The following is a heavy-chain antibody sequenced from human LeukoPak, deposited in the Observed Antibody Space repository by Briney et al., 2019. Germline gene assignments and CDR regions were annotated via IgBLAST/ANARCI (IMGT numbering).Heavy chain of an antibody. V-gene: IGHV3-23*01. J-gene: IGHJ4*02. D-gene: IGHD2-2*01. CDR3: AKGYCSSTNCKESFFDY. CDR2: ISASGGST. Sequence: GGSLRLSCAASGFTFSSYAMNWVRQAPGKGLEWVSTISASGGSTYYFVKGRFTISRDNSKNTLYLQMNSLRAEDTAVYYCAKGYCSSTNCKESFFDYWGQGTLVTVSS. CDR1: GFTFSSYA.